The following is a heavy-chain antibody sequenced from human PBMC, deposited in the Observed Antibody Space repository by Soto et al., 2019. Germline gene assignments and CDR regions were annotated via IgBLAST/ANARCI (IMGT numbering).Heavy chain of an antibody. Sequence: QVQLVQSGAEVKKPGSSVKVSCTASGGTFSSYAISWVRQAPGQGLEWMGGIIPIFGTANYAQKFQGRVTITADESTSKAYMELSSLRSEDTAVYYCARAGVADTAMVETPGRYFDLWGRGTLVTVSS. CDR1: GGTFSSYA. V-gene: IGHV1-69*01. CDR2: IIPIFGTA. D-gene: IGHD5-18*01. CDR3: ARAGVADTAMVETPGRYFDL. J-gene: IGHJ2*01.